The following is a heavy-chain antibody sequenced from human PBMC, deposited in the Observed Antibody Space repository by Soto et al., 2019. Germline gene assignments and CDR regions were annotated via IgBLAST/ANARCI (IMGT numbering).Heavy chain of an antibody. Sequence: GGSLRLSCAASGFTFSSYAMSWVRQAPGKGLEWVSAISGSGGSTYYADSVKGRFTISRDNSKNTLYLQMNSLRAEDTAVYYCAKKTIAAAGIPYYYYGMDVWGQGTTVTVSS. V-gene: IGHV3-23*01. CDR3: AKKTIAAAGIPYYYYGMDV. CDR1: GFTFSSYA. J-gene: IGHJ6*02. CDR2: ISGSGGST. D-gene: IGHD6-13*01.